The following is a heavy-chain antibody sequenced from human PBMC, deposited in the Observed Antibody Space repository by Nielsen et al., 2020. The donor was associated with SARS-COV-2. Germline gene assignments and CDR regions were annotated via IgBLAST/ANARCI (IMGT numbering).Heavy chain of an antibody. Sequence: SETLSLTCTVSGGSISSYYWSWIRQPPGKGLEWIGYIYYTGSTDYNPSLKSRVTMSVDTSKNQFSLNLSSVTAADTAVYYCARDGSSRAVQYWGQGTLLTVSS. CDR1: GGSISSYY. J-gene: IGHJ1*01. V-gene: IGHV4-59*01. CDR2: IYYTGST. CDR3: ARDGSSRAVQY.